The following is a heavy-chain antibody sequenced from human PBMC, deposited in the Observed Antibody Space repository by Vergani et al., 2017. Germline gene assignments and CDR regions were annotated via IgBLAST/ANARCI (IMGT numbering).Heavy chain of an antibody. CDR2: IYSTGST. D-gene: IGHD6-13*01. J-gene: IGHJ5*02. CDR3: AGDTHSWQRADR. CDR1: GDSISSGVFY. Sequence: QVQLQESGPGLVKPSQTLSLTCSVSGDSISSGVFYWIWIPQRPGKVLEWIGYIYSTGSTHHNPSLRRRINMSVDTSKNQFSLKLNSVTAADSAIYYCAGDTHSWQRADRWGQGLLVSVSS. V-gene: IGHV4-31*03.